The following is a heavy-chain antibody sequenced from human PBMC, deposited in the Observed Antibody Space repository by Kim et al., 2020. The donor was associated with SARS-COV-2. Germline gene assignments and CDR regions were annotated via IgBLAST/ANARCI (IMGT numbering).Heavy chain of an antibody. V-gene: IGHV3-23*01. Sequence: GRFTISRDNSKNTLYLKMNSLRAEDTAVYYCAPKGGYSSGWYSIYYYGMDVWGQGTTVTVSS. J-gene: IGHJ6*02. D-gene: IGHD6-19*01. CDR3: APKGGYSSGWYSIYYYGMDV.